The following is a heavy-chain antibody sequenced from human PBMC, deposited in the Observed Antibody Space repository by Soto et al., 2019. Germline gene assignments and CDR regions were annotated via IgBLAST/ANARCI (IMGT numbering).Heavy chain of an antibody. J-gene: IGHJ3*02. CDR3: ARRWGIVGATADAFDI. CDR2: ISASGGST. D-gene: IGHD1-26*01. CDR1: GFTFSTYA. V-gene: IGHV3-23*01. Sequence: PLGVLRLSCAASGFTFSTYAMTWVRQAPGKGLEWVSAISASGGSTYYADSVKGRFTISRDNSKNTLYLQMNSLRAEDTAVYYCARRWGIVGATADAFDIWGQGTMDTVSS.